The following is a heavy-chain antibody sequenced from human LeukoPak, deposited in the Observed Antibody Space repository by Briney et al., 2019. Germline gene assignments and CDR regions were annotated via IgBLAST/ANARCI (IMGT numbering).Heavy chain of an antibody. Sequence: ASVKVSCKASGYTFTSYVINWVRQATGQGLEWMGWMNPNSGNTGYAQKFQGRVTMTRNTSISTAYMELSSLRSEDTAVYYCARPGGPNTAMNYYYNGMDVWGQGTTVTVSS. D-gene: IGHD5-18*01. J-gene: IGHJ6*02. CDR2: MNPNSGNT. CDR3: ARPGGPNTAMNYYYNGMDV. V-gene: IGHV1-8*01. CDR1: GYTFTSYV.